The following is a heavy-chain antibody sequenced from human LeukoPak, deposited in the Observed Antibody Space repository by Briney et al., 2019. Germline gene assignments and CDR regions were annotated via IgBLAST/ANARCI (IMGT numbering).Heavy chain of an antibody. CDR2: ISGGGGST. D-gene: IGHD1-26*01. CDR1: GLTFTSYS. J-gene: IGHJ4*02. CDR3: AKGGKWDVTPFDY. V-gene: IGHV3-23*01. Sequence: QPGGSLSLSCAVSGLTFTSYSMNWVRQAPGKGLEWVSTISGGGGSTYYADSVKGRFTISRDNSKNTLYLQVNSLRAEDTAVYYCAKGGKWDVTPFDYWGQGTLVTVSS.